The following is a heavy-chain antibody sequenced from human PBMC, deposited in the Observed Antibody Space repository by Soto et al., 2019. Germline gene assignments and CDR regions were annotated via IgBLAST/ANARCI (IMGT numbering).Heavy chain of an antibody. Sequence: ASVKVSCKASGYTFTSYDINWVRQATGQGLEWMGWMNPNSGNTGYAQKFQGRVTMTRNTSISTAYMELSSLRSEDTAVYYCARGVGRVFRVATPNYYMDVWGKGTTVTVSS. J-gene: IGHJ6*03. CDR3: ARGVGRVFRVATPNYYMDV. CDR2: MNPNSGNT. V-gene: IGHV1-8*01. CDR1: GYTFTSYD. D-gene: IGHD3-3*01.